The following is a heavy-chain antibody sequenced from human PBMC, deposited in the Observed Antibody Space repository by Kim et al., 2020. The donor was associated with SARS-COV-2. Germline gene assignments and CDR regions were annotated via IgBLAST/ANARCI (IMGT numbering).Heavy chain of an antibody. CDR1: GFIFTSYN. V-gene: IGHV3-23*01. CDR3: ARGLSSGPY. CDR2: ISASGDTT. Sequence: GGSLRLSCAASGFIFTSYNINWVRQAPGKGLQWVSGISASGDTTNYADSVRGRFTISRDISENTLYLQMNSLTAEDTAIYYCARGLSSGPYWGQRTLVTV. J-gene: IGHJ4*02. D-gene: IGHD3-10*01.